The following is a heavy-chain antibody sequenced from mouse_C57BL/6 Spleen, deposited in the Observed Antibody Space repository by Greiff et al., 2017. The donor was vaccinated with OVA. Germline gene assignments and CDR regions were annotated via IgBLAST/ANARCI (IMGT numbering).Heavy chain of an antibody. D-gene: IGHD2-5*01. J-gene: IGHJ1*03. V-gene: IGHV1-53*01. CDR3: ARDGSNSWYFDV. CDR1: GYTFTSYW. Sequence: QVQLQQPGTELVKPGASVKLSCKASGYTFTSYWMHWVKQRPGQGLEWIGNINPSNGGPNYNEKFKSKATLTVDKSSSTAYMQLSSLTSEDSAVYYCARDGSNSWYFDVWGTGTTVTVSS. CDR2: INPSNGGP.